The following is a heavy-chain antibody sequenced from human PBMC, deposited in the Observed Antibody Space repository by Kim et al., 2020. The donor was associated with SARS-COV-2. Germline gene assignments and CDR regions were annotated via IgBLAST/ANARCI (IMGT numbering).Heavy chain of an antibody. CDR2: IYHSGST. D-gene: IGHD2-2*01. V-gene: IGHV4-59*12. J-gene: IGHJ6*01. Sequence: SETLSLTCTVSGGSISNYYWSWIRQPPGKGLEWIGYIYHSGSTSYNPSLKSRVTISVDTSKNQFSLKVTSVTAADTAVYYCARGRDVVVPAAYY. CDR1: GGSISNYY. CDR3: ARGRDVVVPAAYY.